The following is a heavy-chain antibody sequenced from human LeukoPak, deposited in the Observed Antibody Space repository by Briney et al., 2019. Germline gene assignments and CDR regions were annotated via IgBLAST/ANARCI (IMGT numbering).Heavy chain of an antibody. CDR1: GYTFTSYG. V-gene: IGHV1-69*13. J-gene: IGHJ6*02. D-gene: IGHD3-10*01. CDR2: IIPIFGTA. Sequence: VASVKVSCKASGYTFTSYGISWVRQAPGQGLEWMGGIIPIFGTANYAQKFQGRVTITADESTSTAYMELSSLRSEDTAVYYCARSYSWFGESYYGMDVWGQGTTVTVSS. CDR3: ARSYSWFGESYYGMDV.